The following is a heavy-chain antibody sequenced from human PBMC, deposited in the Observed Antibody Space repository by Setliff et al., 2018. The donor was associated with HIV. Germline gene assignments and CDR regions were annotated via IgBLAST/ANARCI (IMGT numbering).Heavy chain of an antibody. CDR2: IYTNGYT. CDR3: ARAQIAAPRPYEY. Sequence: PSETLSLTCSVSGGSISSGSYYWTWIRQPAGKGPEWIGHIYTNGYTNYNPSLKSRVTISIDTSKNQFSLRLTSVTAADTALYYCARAQIAAPRPYEYWGQGTLVTVSS. CDR1: GGSISSGSYY. J-gene: IGHJ4*02. V-gene: IGHV4-61*09. D-gene: IGHD6-6*01.